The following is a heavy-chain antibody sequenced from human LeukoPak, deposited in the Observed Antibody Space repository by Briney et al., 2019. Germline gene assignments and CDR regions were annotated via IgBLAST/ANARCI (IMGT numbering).Heavy chain of an antibody. J-gene: IGHJ4*02. CDR3: ARAIDYYDSSGYSLWVDY. CDR1: GGSISSYY. D-gene: IGHD3-22*01. V-gene: IGHV4-59*01. CDR2: IYYSGST. Sequence: SETLSLTCTVSGGSISSYYWSWIRQPPGKGLEWIGYIYYSGSTNYNPSLKSRVTISVDTSKNQFSLKLSSVTAADTAVYYCARAIDYYDSSGYSLWVDYWGQGTLVTVSS.